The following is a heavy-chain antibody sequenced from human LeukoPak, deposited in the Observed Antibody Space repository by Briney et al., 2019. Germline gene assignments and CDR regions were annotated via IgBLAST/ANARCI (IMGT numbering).Heavy chain of an antibody. D-gene: IGHD2-8*01. CDR1: GFTFSSYA. J-gene: IGHJ6*03. Sequence: PGGSLRLSCAASGFTFSSYAMHWVRQAPGKGLEWVAFIRYDGSNKFYADSVKGRFTISRDTSKNTLYLQMNSLTTEDSAMYYCAKAGYCATTDCPDYYYMDVWGRGTTVTVSS. CDR3: AKAGYCATTDCPDYYYMDV. CDR2: IRYDGSNK. V-gene: IGHV3-30*02.